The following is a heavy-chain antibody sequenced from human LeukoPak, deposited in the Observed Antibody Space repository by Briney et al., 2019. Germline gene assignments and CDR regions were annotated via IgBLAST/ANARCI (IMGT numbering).Heavy chain of an antibody. V-gene: IGHV3-21*01. CDR1: GFSFSSYE. CDR3: AELGITMIGGV. J-gene: IGHJ6*04. D-gene: IGHD3-10*02. Sequence: GGSLRLSCVASGFSFSSYEMNWVRQAPGKGLEWVSSFSSRSSSVYYAHSVKGRLTISRDNAKNSLYPQMNSLRAEDTAVYYCAELGITMIGGVWGKGTTVTISS. CDR2: FSSRSSSV.